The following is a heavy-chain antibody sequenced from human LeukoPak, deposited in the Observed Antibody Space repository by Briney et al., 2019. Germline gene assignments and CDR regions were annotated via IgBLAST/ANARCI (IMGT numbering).Heavy chain of an antibody. CDR2: IYISGST. Sequence: SETLSLTCTVSGRSISTFYWSWIRQPAGKGLEWIGRIYISGSTNYNPSLKSRVTISVDTSKNQFSLKLSSVTAADTAVYYCAREREGPYGYLDYWGQGTLVTVSS. D-gene: IGHD4-17*01. J-gene: IGHJ4*02. V-gene: IGHV4-4*07. CDR3: AREREGPYGYLDY. CDR1: GRSISTFY.